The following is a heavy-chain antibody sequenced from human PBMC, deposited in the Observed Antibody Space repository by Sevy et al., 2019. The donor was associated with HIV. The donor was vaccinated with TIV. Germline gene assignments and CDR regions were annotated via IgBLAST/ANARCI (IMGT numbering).Heavy chain of an antibody. V-gene: IGHV3-30-3*01. J-gene: IGHJ4*02. D-gene: IGHD3-16*01. CDR1: GFTFSSHA. CDR3: ARAGGYSVNFLPSGY. CDR2: ISYDGSSK. Sequence: GGSLRLSCAASGFTFSSHAMHWVRQAPGKGLEWMAAISYDGSSKYCADSVKGRFTISRDDSKNTLYLQMSSLRAGDTAVYYCARAGGYSVNFLPSGYWGQGTLVTVSS.